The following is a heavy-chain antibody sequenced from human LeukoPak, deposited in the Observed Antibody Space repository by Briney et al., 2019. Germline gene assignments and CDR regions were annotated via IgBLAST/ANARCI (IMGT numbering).Heavy chain of an antibody. CDR2: ISYDGSNK. Sequence: GGSLRLSCAASGFTFSSYGMHWVRQAPGKGLEWVAVISYDGSNKYYADSVKGRFTISRDNSKNTLYLQMNSLRAEDTAVYYCANLATDYYDSSGYLNNWFDPWGQGTLSPSPQ. J-gene: IGHJ5*02. V-gene: IGHV3-30*18. D-gene: IGHD3-22*01. CDR3: ANLATDYYDSSGYLNNWFDP. CDR1: GFTFSSYG.